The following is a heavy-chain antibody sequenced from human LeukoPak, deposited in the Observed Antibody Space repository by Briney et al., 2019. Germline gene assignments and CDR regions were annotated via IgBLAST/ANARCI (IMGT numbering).Heavy chain of an antibody. J-gene: IGHJ4*02. D-gene: IGHD6-25*01. Sequence: GGSLRLSCAASGFTFSSYSMNWVRQAPGKGLEWVSYISSSSSTIYYADSEKGGFTISRDNAKNSLYLQMNSLRAEDTAVYYCARDGGGGPFDYWGQGTLVTVSS. V-gene: IGHV3-48*01. CDR1: GFTFSSYS. CDR3: ARDGGGGPFDY. CDR2: ISSSSSTI.